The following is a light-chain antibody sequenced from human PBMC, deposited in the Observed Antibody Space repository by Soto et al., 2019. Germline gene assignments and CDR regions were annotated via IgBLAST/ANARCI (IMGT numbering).Light chain of an antibody. V-gene: IGLV2-18*02. CDR1: SSDVGGYNR. J-gene: IGLJ1*01. Sequence: QSALTQPPSVSGSPGQSVAISCTGTSSDVGGYNRVSWYQQATGKAPKLLIYDVSNRPSGGSTRFSGSKSGNTASLTISGLQAEDDADYYCTSYASGSAYVFGPGTKLTVL. CDR3: TSYASGSAYV. CDR2: DVS.